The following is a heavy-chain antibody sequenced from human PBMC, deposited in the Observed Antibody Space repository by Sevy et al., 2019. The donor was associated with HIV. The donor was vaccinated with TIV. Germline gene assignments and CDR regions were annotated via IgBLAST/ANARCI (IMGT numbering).Heavy chain of an antibody. CDR2: IRSKSNSHAT. V-gene: IGHV3-73*01. J-gene: IGHJ4*02. Sequence: GGSLRFSCAASGFTFSGSAIHWVRQASGKGLEWVGRIRSKSNSHATAYAASVKGRFTISRDDSKNTAYLQMNSLKTEDTAVYYCTRHRLSMVRGIIMAHYLDYWGPGTLVTVSS. D-gene: IGHD3-10*01. CDR1: GFTFSGSA. CDR3: TRHRLSMVRGIIMAHYLDY.